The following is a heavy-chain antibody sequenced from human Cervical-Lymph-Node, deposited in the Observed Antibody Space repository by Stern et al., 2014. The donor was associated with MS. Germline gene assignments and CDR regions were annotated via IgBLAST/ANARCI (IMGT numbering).Heavy chain of an antibody. CDR3: ATHAPGVVPAALDY. Sequence: QITLMESGPTLVKPTQTLTLTCTFSGFSLSTSGVGVGWIRQPPGQALEWLAFIYWDDSKRYSPSLKNRLTITKDTSKNQVVLTMNNMDPVDTATFYCATHAPGVVPAALDYWGQGTLVTVS. V-gene: IGHV2-5*02. CDR1: GFSLSTSGVG. J-gene: IGHJ4*02. D-gene: IGHD2-2*01. CDR2: IYWDDSK.